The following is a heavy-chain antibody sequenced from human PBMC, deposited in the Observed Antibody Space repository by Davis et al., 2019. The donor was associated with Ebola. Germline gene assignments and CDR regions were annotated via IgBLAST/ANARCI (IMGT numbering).Heavy chain of an antibody. Sequence: PGGSLRLSCAASGFTFSNYAMSWVRQAPGKGLEWVSGISGSGATTYYADSVKGRFTISRDNAKNSLYLQMNSLRAEDTAVYYCAKDKGQGADYGDYYDSWGQGTLVTVSS. V-gene: IGHV3-23*01. CDR2: ISGSGATT. J-gene: IGHJ4*02. CDR3: AKDKGQGADYGDYYDS. D-gene: IGHD4-17*01. CDR1: GFTFSNYA.